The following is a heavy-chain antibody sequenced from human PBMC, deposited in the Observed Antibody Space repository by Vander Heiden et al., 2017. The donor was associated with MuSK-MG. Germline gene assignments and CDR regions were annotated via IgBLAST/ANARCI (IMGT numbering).Heavy chain of an antibody. V-gene: IGHV4-61*02. CDR3: AVGRREEFDY. Sequence: QVQLQESGPGLVKPSQTLYLTCTVAGGSISRGSYDWSWIRQPAGKGLEWIGRIYNSGSTNDNPSLKSRVTISVDTSKNQFSMKMSDVTAADTDVYYWAVGRREEFDYWGQGNLVTVSS. CDR1: GGSISRGSYD. CDR2: IYNSGST. J-gene: IGHJ4*02. D-gene: IGHD1-26*01.